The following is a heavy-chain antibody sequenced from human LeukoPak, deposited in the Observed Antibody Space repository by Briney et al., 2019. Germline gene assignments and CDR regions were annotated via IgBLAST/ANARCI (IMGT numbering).Heavy chain of an antibody. CDR3: ARGVGAYCGGACYSYYFDY. Sequence: GGSLRLSCAASGFTFSSYGMHWVRQAPGKGLEWVAVIWYDGSNKYYADSVKGRFTIYRDNSKNTLYLQMNSLRAEDTAVYYCARGVGAYCGGACYSYYFDYWGQGALVTVSS. CDR1: GFTFSSYG. D-gene: IGHD2-21*02. J-gene: IGHJ4*02. V-gene: IGHV3-33*01. CDR2: IWYDGSNK.